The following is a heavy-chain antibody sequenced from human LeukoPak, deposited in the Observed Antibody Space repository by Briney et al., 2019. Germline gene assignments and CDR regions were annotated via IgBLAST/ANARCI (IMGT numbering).Heavy chain of an antibody. CDR3: AKAPVVPAAMGYYYYGMDV. V-gene: IGHV3-43*02. Sequence: GGSLRLSCAASGYTFDDYAMHWARHAPGKGLEWVSLISGDGGSTYYADSVKGRFTISRDNSKNSLYLQMNSLRTEDTALYYCAKAPVVPAAMGYYYYGMDVWGQGTTVTVSS. CDR1: GYTFDDYA. CDR2: ISGDGGST. D-gene: IGHD2-2*01. J-gene: IGHJ6*02.